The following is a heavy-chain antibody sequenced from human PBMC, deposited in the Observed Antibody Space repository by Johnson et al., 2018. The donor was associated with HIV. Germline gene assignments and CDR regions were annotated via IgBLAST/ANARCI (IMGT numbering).Heavy chain of an antibody. CDR3: AKELRLHRAFDI. CDR2: IWYDGSEK. V-gene: IGHV3-33*06. J-gene: IGHJ3*02. D-gene: IGHD5-24*01. Sequence: QVQLVESGGGVVQPGRSLRLSCVTSGFTFSSYGMHWVRQAPGKGLEWVAVIWYDGSEKYYADYVKGRFTISRDNPKNTLYLQMNSLRAEDTAVYYCAKELRLHRAFDIWGQGTMVTVSS. CDR1: GFTFSSYG.